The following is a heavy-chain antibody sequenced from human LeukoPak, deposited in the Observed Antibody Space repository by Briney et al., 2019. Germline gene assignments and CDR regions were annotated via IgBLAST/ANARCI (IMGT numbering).Heavy chain of an antibody. J-gene: IGHJ1*01. D-gene: IGHD3-10*01. Sequence: QPGGSLRLSCAASGFTFSSYAMSWVRQAPGKRLEWVSTISGSGAYTYYADSVKGRFTISRDNSKNTLYLQMNSLRAEDTAVYYCAKYFASGSYYKLPHWGQGTLVTVSS. CDR3: AKYFASGSYYKLPH. CDR1: GFTFSSYA. V-gene: IGHV3-23*01. CDR2: ISGSGAYT.